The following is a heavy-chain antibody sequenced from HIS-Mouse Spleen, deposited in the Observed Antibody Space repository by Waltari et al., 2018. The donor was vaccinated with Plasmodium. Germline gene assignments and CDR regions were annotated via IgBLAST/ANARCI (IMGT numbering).Heavy chain of an antibody. Sequence: QLQLQESGPGLVKPSETLSLPCTVAGGSISSSGYYWGWIRQPPGKGLEWIGSIYYSGSTYYNPSLKSRVTISVDTSKNQFSLKLSSVTAADTAVYYCARDRITGTSYFDYWGQGTLVTVSS. CDR3: ARDRITGTSYFDY. D-gene: IGHD1-7*01. CDR1: GGSISSSGYY. CDR2: IYYSGST. J-gene: IGHJ4*02. V-gene: IGHV4-39*07.